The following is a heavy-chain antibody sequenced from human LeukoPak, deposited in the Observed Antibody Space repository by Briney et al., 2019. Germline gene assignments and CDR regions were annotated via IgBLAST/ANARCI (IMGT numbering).Heavy chain of an antibody. CDR3: ARSIVGATMFNY. J-gene: IGHJ4*02. CDR2: IYYSGST. V-gene: IGHV4-59*01. D-gene: IGHD1-26*01. Sequence: SETLSLTCTVSGGSISNYYWSWIRQPPGKGLEWIGYIYYSGSTNYNPSLKSRVTISVDTSKNQFSLKLSSVTAADTAVYYCARSIVGATMFNYWGQGTLVTVSS. CDR1: GGSISNYY.